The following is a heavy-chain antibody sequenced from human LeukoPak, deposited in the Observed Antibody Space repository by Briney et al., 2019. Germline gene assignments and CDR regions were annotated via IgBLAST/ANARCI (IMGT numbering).Heavy chain of an antibody. J-gene: IGHJ4*02. CDR2: IRGSGGST. D-gene: IGHD3-22*01. Sequence: GGSLRLSCAASGFTFSTYAMSWVRQAPGKGLEWVSAIRGSGGSTYYAEYVKGRFNISRENSKNTLYQQMNSLRAEDTAIYYCAKSAYSDSSGYYREYCFDYWGQGTLVTVSS. CDR1: GFTFSTYA. CDR3: AKSAYSDSSGYYREYCFDY. V-gene: IGHV3-23*01.